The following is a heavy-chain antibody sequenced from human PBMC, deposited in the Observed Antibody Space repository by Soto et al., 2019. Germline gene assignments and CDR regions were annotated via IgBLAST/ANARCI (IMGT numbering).Heavy chain of an antibody. CDR1: GGSISSGGYY. CDR3: ARGGSDDYGDGRGCWYFDL. CDR2: IYYSGST. J-gene: IGHJ2*01. Sequence: QVQLQESGPGLVKPSQTLSLTCTVSGGSISSGGYYWSWIRQHPGKGLEWIGYIYYSGSTYYNPSLMSRVTISVDTSKNQFSLELSSVTAADTAVYYCARGGSDDYGDGRGCWYFDLWGRGTLVTVSS. D-gene: IGHD4-17*01. V-gene: IGHV4-31*03.